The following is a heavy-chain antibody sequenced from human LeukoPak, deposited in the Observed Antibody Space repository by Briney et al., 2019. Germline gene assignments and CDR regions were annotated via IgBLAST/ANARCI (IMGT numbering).Heavy chain of an antibody. J-gene: IGHJ5*02. CDR2: ISGSGGST. CDR1: GFTFSSYA. CDR3: AKEGSSSSWYGWFDP. D-gene: IGHD6-13*01. Sequence: PGGSLRLSCAASGFTFSSYAMSWVRQAPGKGLEWVSAISGSGGSTYYADSVKGRFTISRDNSKNTLYLQMNSLRGEDTAVYYCAKEGSSSSWYGWFDPWGQGTLVTVSS. V-gene: IGHV3-23*01.